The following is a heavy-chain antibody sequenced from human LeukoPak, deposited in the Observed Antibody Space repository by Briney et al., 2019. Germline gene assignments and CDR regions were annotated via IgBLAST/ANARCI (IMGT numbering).Heavy chain of an antibody. D-gene: IGHD5-24*01. Sequence: KSSETLSLTCAVYGGSFSGYYWRWLPQPPGKGREWSGEINHSGSTNYSPSLKSRVTISVDTSKNQSSLKLSSVTAADTAVYYCERERSSPDAFDIWGQGTMVTVSS. CDR1: GGSFSGYY. J-gene: IGHJ3*02. V-gene: IGHV4-34*01. CDR3: ERERSSPDAFDI. CDR2: INHSGST.